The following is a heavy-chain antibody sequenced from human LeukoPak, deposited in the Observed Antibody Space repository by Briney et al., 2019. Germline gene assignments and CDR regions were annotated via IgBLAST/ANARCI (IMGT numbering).Heavy chain of an antibody. J-gene: IGHJ4*02. CDR2: INPNSSGT. V-gene: IGHV1-2*02. D-gene: IGHD2-8*01. Sequence: AVNVSCKASGDTCTGDYVRWVRQAPGQLLECMGWINPNSSGTNYAQKFQGRVTMTRDTSISTAYMNLSRLRSDDRAVYYCARDAGTIIVYFDYWGQGTLVTVSS. CDR1: GDTCTGDY. CDR3: ARDAGTIIVYFDY.